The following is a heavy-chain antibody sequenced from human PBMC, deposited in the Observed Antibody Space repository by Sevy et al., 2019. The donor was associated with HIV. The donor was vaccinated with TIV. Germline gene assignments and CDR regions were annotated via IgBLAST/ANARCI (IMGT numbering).Heavy chain of an antibody. J-gene: IGHJ4*02. Sequence: GGSLRLSCAASGFMFSSYDMNWVRQAPGKGLEWVSYISSTGSTLNYADSVRGRFTISRDNAKNSVFLQMNSLRAEDTAFYYCAGDLPPSATTVAHFDYWGQGSLVTVSS. D-gene: IGHD4-17*01. V-gene: IGHV3-48*03. CDR3: AGDLPPSATTVAHFDY. CDR1: GFMFSSYD. CDR2: ISSTGSTL.